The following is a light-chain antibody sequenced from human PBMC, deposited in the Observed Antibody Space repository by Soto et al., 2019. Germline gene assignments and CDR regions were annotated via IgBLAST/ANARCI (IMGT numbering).Light chain of an antibody. CDR3: YSVADNMGV. CDR2: KDS. Sequence: SYELTQPSSVSVSPGQTARITCSGDVLAKKYTRWFQQKPGQAPVLVIYKDSERPSGIPERFSGSSSGTTVTLTISGAQVEDEAYYYCYSVADNMGVFGGGTKLTVL. V-gene: IGLV3-27*01. J-gene: IGLJ2*01. CDR1: VLAKKY.